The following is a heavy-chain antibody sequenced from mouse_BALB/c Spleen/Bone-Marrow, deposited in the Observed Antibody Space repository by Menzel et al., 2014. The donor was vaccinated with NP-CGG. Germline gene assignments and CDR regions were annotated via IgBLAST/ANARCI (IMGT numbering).Heavy chain of an antibody. V-gene: IGHV14-3*02. Sequence: VQLQQSGAELVKPGASVKLSCTASGFNIKDTYMHWVKQRPEQGLEWIGRIDPANGNTKYDPKFQGKATITADTSSNTAYLQLSSLTSEDTAVYYCASYYYGGSGFAYWGQGTLVTVSA. CDR3: ASYYYGGSGFAY. CDR2: IDPANGNT. J-gene: IGHJ3*01. D-gene: IGHD1-1*01. CDR1: GFNIKDTY.